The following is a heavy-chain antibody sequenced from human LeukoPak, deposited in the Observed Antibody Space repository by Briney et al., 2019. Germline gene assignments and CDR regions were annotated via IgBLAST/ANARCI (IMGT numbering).Heavy chain of an antibody. Sequence: PGGSLRLSCAASGLTFSNYAMSWVRQAPGKGLEWVSAITGSSDSTYYADSVKGRFTISRDNSKNTVYLQMNSLRAEDTAVYYCAKDRPGYSSGWPENYRGQGTLVTVSS. D-gene: IGHD6-19*01. J-gene: IGHJ4*02. V-gene: IGHV3-23*01. CDR2: ITGSSDST. CDR1: GLTFSNYA. CDR3: AKDRPGYSSGWPENY.